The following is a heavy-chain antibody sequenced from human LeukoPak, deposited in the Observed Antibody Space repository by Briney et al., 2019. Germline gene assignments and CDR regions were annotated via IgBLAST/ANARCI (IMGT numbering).Heavy chain of an antibody. V-gene: IGHV4-59*01. CDR2: IYYSGST. CDR3: ARYSYGFREAYYFDY. J-gene: IGHJ4*02. Sequence: PSETLSLTCTVSGGSISSYYWSWIRQPPGKGLEWIGYIYYSGSTNYNPSLKSRVTISVDTSKNQFSLKLSSVTAADTAVYYCARYSYGFREAYYFDYWGQGTLVTVSS. D-gene: IGHD5-18*01. CDR1: GGSISSYY.